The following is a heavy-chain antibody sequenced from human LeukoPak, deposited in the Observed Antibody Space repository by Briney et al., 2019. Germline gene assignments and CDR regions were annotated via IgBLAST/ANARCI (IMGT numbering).Heavy chain of an antibody. CDR1: GFTFSSYS. J-gene: IGHJ4*02. Sequence: GGSLRLSCAASGFTFSSYSMNWVRQAPGKGLEWVSYISSSSSTIYYADSVKGRFTISRDNAKKSLYLQMNSLRAEDTAVYYCATKTSWGFDYWGQETLVTVSS. CDR3: ATKTSWGFDY. D-gene: IGHD7-27*01. V-gene: IGHV3-48*01. CDR2: ISSSSSTI.